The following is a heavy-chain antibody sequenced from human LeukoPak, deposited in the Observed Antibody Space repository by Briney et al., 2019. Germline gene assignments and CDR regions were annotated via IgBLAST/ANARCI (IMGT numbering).Heavy chain of an antibody. CDR3: ARDFGGGIVVVPAARESWFDP. D-gene: IGHD2-2*01. CDR2: IIPIFGTA. CDR1: GGIFSSYA. V-gene: IGHV1-69*06. Sequence: ASVNVSCKASGGIFSSYAISWVRQAPGRGLEWMGGIIPIFGTANYAQKFQGRVTITADKSTSTAYMELSSLRSEDTAVYYCARDFGGGIVVVPAARESWFDPWGQGTLVTVSS. J-gene: IGHJ5*02.